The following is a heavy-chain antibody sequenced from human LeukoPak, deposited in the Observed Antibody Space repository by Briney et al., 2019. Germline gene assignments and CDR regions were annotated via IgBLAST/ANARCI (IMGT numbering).Heavy chain of an antibody. Sequence: GGSLRLSCAASGFTFSSYSMNWVRQAPGKGLEWVSSISSSSSYIYYADSVKGRFTIPRDNAKNSLYLQMNSLRAEDTAVYYCARAGYNPVGFDYWGQGTLVTVSS. V-gene: IGHV3-21*01. D-gene: IGHD5-24*01. CDR3: ARAGYNPVGFDY. CDR1: GFTFSSYS. CDR2: ISSSSSYI. J-gene: IGHJ4*02.